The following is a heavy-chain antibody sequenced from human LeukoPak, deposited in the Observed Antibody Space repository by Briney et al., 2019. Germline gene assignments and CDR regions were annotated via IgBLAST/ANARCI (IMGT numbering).Heavy chain of an antibody. CDR3: ARDPRELLDVPFDY. V-gene: IGHV1-46*01. Sequence: ASVKVSCKASGYTFTNYGISWVRQAPGQGLEWMGIINPSGGSTSYAQKFQGRVTMTRDMSTSTVYMELSSLRSEDTAVYYCARDPRELLDVPFDYWGQGTLVTVSS. CDR1: GYTFTNYG. D-gene: IGHD1-26*01. CDR2: INPSGGST. J-gene: IGHJ4*02.